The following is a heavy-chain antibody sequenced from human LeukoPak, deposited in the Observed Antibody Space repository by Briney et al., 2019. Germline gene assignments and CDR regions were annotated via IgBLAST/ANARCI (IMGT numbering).Heavy chain of an antibody. D-gene: IGHD6-19*01. CDR1: GFTFSSYS. CDR2: ISSSSSTI. Sequence: GGCLRLSCAASGFTFSSYSMNWVRPAPGKGLEWVSYISSSSSTIYYADSVKGRLTISRDNAKNSLYLQMNSLRDEDTAVYYCARDFVAGSDYWGQGTLVTVSS. CDR3: ARDFVAGSDY. V-gene: IGHV3-48*02. J-gene: IGHJ4*02.